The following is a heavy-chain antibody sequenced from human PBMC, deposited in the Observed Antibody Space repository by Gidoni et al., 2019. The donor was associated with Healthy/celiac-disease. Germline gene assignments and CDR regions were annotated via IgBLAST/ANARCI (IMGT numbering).Heavy chain of an antibody. D-gene: IGHD5-18*01. V-gene: IGHV4-31*03. CDR3: ARDLRIQLPGGPDYYYYYGMDV. J-gene: IGHJ6*02. CDR2: IYYSGST. CDR1: GGSISSGGYY. Sequence: QVQLQESGPGLVTPSTTLSITCTVSGGSISSGGYYWSWIRQHPGKCLELIWYIYYSGSTYYNPSLKRRVTISVDTSKNQFSLKLSSVTAADTAVYYCARDLRIQLPGGPDYYYYYGMDVWGQGTTVTVSS.